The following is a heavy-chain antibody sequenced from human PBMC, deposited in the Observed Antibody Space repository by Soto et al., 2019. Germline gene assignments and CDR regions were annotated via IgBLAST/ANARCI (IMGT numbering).Heavy chain of an antibody. Sequence: QVHLVQSGAEVKEPGASVKVSCQASGYTFTNYAISWVRQAPGHGLEWMRWISPSTGDTDQAQRFQDRVTMTLDTSTNTANMELRSLGTDDTAVYYCARCYCSIGSCYACWHLDLWGPGTLVTVSS. D-gene: IGHD2-15*01. CDR3: ARCYCSIGSCYACWHLDL. J-gene: IGHJ2*01. V-gene: IGHV1-18*01. CDR2: ISPSTGDT. CDR1: GYTFTNYA.